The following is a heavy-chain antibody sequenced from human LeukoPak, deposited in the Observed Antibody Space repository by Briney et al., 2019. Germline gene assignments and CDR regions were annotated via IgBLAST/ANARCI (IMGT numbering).Heavy chain of an antibody. D-gene: IGHD3-9*01. V-gene: IGHV3-21*04. Sequence: GGSLRLSCEAFGFSFSSYNMDWVRQTPGKGLEWISSITTSSSYTFYADSVKGRFTISRDNSKNTLYLQMNSLRAEDTAVYFCAKGTNYDILTGHYFDYWGQGTLVTVSS. J-gene: IGHJ4*02. CDR2: ITTSSSYT. CDR1: GFSFSSYN. CDR3: AKGTNYDILTGHYFDY.